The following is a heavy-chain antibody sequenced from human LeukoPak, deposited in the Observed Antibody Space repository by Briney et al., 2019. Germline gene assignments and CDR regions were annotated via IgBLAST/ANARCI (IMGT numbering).Heavy chain of an antibody. CDR2: IYSSGST. J-gene: IGHJ5*02. CDR3: ARDWALIGVGIVGFDP. V-gene: IGHV4-4*07. Sequence: SETLSLTCTVSGGSINSYYWSWIRQPAGKGLERIGRIYSSGSTSYNPYLKSRVTMSVDTSKNQFSLKLSSVTAADTAVYYCARDWALIGVGIVGFDPWGQGTLVTVSS. CDR1: GGSINSYY. D-gene: IGHD3-22*01.